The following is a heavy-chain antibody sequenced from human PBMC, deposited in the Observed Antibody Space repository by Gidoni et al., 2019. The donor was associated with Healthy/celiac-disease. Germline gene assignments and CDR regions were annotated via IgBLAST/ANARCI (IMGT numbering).Heavy chain of an antibody. CDR2: INHSGST. J-gene: IGHJ5*02. V-gene: IGHV4-34*01. D-gene: IGHD1-26*01. Sequence: QVQLQQWGAGLLKPSETLSLTCAVYGGSFSGYYWSWIRQPPGKGLEWIGEINHSGSTNYNPSLKSRVTISVDTSKNQFSLKLSSVTAADTAVYYCARAGSYYVLYNWFDPWGQGTLVTVSS. CDR1: GGSFSGYY. CDR3: ARAGSYYVLYNWFDP.